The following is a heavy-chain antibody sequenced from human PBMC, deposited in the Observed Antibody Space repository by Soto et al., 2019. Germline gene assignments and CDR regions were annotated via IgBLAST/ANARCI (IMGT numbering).Heavy chain of an antibody. V-gene: IGHV4-31*03. CDR2: IYDSESA. CDR1: GESINSGGYY. CDR3: ARASSSSSAADY. Sequence: QVQLQESGPGLVKASQTLSLICSVSGESINSGGYYWSWIRHHPGKGLEWIGYIYDSESAYYNPSLKSRVXXXMXXSKNHFAMELSSVTAADTAVYYCARASSSSSAADYWGQGTLVTVSS. J-gene: IGHJ4*02. D-gene: IGHD6-6*01.